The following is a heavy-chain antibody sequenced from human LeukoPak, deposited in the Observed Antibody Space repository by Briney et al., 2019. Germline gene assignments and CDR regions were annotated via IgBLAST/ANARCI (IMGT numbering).Heavy chain of an antibody. CDR2: IYSTGSI. J-gene: IGHJ3*02. CDR1: GGSLSNYY. V-gene: IGHV4-59*08. Sequence: PSETLSLTCTLSGGSLSNYYWTWIRQPPGKGLEWLGYIYSTGSINYNPSLESRVTISIDTSKNTFSLKLTSVTAADTAVYFCARWNLDLAYDIWGQGTMVTVSS. CDR3: ARWNLDLAYDI. D-gene: IGHD1-1*01.